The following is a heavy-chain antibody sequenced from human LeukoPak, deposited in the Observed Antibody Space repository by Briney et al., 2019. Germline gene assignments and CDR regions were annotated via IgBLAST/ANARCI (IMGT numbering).Heavy chain of an antibody. J-gene: IGHJ5*02. V-gene: IGHV4-61*02. CDR2: IYTSGST. CDR3: ARELFPPPYDFWSGYPRLNWFDP. Sequence: PSETLSLTCTVSGGSISSSTYYWGWIRQPPGKGLEWIGRIYTSGSTNYNPSLKSRVTISVDTSKNQFSLKLSSVTAADTAVYYCARELFPPPYDFWSGYPRLNWFDPWGQGTLITVSS. D-gene: IGHD3-3*01. CDR1: GGSISSSTYY.